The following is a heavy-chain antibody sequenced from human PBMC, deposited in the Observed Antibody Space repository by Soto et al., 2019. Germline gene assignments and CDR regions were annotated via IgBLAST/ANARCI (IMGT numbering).Heavy chain of an antibody. CDR1: GGSISSYY. Sequence: QVQLQESGPGLVKPSETLSLTCTVSGGSISSYYWSWIRQPPGKGLEWIGYIYYSGSTNYNPSLKSRVTISVDTSKNQFSLKLSSVTAADTAVYYCARWSIAAAGTIPQVGYFQHWGQGTLVTVSS. V-gene: IGHV4-59*01. CDR2: IYYSGST. CDR3: ARWSIAAAGTIPQVGYFQH. D-gene: IGHD6-13*01. J-gene: IGHJ1*01.